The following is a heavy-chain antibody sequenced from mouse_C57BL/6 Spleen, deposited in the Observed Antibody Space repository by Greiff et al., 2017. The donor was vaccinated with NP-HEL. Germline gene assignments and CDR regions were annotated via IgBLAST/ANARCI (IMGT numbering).Heavy chain of an antibody. CDR2: IYPGDGDT. D-gene: IGHD1-1*01. CDR1: GYAFSSYW. J-gene: IGHJ2*01. Sequence: VQLQQSGAELVKPGASVKISCKASGYAFSSYWMNWVKQRPGKGLEWIGQIYPGDGDTNYNGKFKGKATLTADKSSSTAYMQVSSLTSEDSEVYFGARSGYYGMDYWGQGTTLTVSS. V-gene: IGHV1-80*01. CDR3: ARSGYYGMDY.